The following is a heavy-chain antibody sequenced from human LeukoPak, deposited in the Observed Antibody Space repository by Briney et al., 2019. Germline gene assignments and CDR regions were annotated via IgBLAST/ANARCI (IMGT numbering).Heavy chain of an antibody. Sequence: GSSLRLSCAASGFTFRSYGMHSVRQAPGKGLEWVALIWYDGSNKYYADSVKGRFTISRDNSKNIQYLQMNSLRAEDTAVYYCAKEYDRWLGRSFDYWGQGTLVSVSS. J-gene: IGHJ4*02. CDR3: AKEYDRWLGRSFDY. CDR2: IWYDGSNK. V-gene: IGHV3-33*06. D-gene: IGHD3-9*01. CDR1: GFTFRSYG.